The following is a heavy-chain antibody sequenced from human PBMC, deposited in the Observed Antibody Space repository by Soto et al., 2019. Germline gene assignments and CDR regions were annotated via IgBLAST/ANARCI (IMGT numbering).Heavy chain of an antibody. J-gene: IGHJ6*02. CDR1: GGSFSGYY. D-gene: IGHD3-3*01. V-gene: IGHV4-34*01. Sequence: SETLSLTCAVYGGSFSGYYWIWIRQPPGKGLEWIGEINHSGSTNYNPSLKSRVTISVDTSKNQFSLKLSSVTAADTAVYYCARGPYYDFWSGYYNYYYGMDVWGQGTTVTVSS. CDR2: INHSGST. CDR3: ARGPYYDFWSGYYNYYYGMDV.